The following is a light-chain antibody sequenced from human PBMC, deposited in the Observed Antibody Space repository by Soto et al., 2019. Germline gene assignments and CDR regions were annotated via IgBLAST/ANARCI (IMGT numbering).Light chain of an antibody. J-gene: IGKJ1*01. CDR2: DAS. Sequence: EIVLTQSPATLSLSPGETATLSCRASQSVSSYLAWYQQKPGQAPRLLIYDASNRATGIPARFSGSGSGTDFTLTITSLEPEDFALYYCQQRSNWPPSTFGQGTKVDIK. V-gene: IGKV3-11*01. CDR1: QSVSSY. CDR3: QQRSNWPPST.